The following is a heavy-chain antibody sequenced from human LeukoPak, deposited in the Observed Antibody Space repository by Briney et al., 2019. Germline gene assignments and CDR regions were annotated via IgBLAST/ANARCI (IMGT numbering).Heavy chain of an antibody. D-gene: IGHD2-2*01. CDR1: GYTFTGYY. J-gene: IGHJ6*02. CDR2: INPNSGGT. V-gene: IGHV1-2*02. CDR3: ARDLVVVPVASFYYYYGMDV. Sequence: ASVKVSCKASGYTFTGYYMHWVRQAPGQGLEWMGWINPNSGGTNYAQKFQRRVTMTRDTSISTAYMELSRLRSDDTAVHYCARDLVVVPVASFYYYYGMDVWGQGTTVTVSS.